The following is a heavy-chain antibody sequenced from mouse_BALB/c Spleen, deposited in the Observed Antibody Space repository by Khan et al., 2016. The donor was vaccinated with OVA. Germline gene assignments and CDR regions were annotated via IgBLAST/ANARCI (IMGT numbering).Heavy chain of an antibody. Sequence: QVQLQQSVAELVRPGTSVKLSCKASGYSFTSYWMNWMKQRPGQGLEWIGLIHPSDSETRLNQKFKDKATLTVDKSSSTAYMQLSSPTSEDSAVYYCARGTTTSYWYFDVWGAGTTVTVSS. CDR2: IHPSDSET. CDR3: ARGTTTSYWYFDV. J-gene: IGHJ1*01. V-gene: IGHV1-74*01. D-gene: IGHD1-1*01. CDR1: GYSFTSYW.